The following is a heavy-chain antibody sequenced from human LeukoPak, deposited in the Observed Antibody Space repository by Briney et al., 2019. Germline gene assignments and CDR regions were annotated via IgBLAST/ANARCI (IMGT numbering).Heavy chain of an antibody. V-gene: IGHV4-61*02. D-gene: IGHD6-19*01. CDR1: GGSISSGSYY. Sequence: PSETLSLTCTVSGGSISSGSYYWSWIRQPAGKGLEWIGRIYTSGSTNYNPSLKSRVTISVDKSKNQFSLRLSSVTAADTAVYYCARSMAVAGTHYWGQGTLVTVSS. J-gene: IGHJ4*02. CDR2: IYTSGST. CDR3: ARSMAVAGTHY.